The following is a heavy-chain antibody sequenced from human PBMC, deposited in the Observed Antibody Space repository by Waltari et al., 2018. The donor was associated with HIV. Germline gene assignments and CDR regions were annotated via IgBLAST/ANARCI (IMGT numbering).Heavy chain of an antibody. CDR1: GGSINNYY. J-gene: IGHJ6*02. CDR3: ARFRCSSSSCYGRYAMDV. Sequence: QIQLQESGPGLVKPSETLSLTCTVSGGSINNYYWSWIRQSPGRGLEWIGYIYYSGTTNYNPSLQSRVTISVDTSKNQFSLKVTSVTAADTAVYYCARFRCSSSSCYGRYAMDVWGQGTTVTV. CDR2: IYYSGTT. V-gene: IGHV4-59*01. D-gene: IGHD2-2*01.